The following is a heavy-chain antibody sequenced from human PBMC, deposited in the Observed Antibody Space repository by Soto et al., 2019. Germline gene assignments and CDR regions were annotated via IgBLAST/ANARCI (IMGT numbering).Heavy chain of an antibody. CDR1: VFTFISYA. V-gene: IGHV3-23*01. CDR3: AKDRDGTTWDY. Sequence: GGSLRLSCAASVFTFISYAMSWVRQAPGKGLEWVSAISGSGGSTYYADSVKGRFTISGDNSKNTLYLQMNSLRAEDTAVYYCAKDRDGTTWDYWGQGTLVTVSS. CDR2: ISGSGGST. J-gene: IGHJ4*02. D-gene: IGHD4-17*01.